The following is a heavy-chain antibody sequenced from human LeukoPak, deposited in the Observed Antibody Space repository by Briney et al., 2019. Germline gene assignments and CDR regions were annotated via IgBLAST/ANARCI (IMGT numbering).Heavy chain of an antibody. CDR1: GGSFSGYY. Sequence: SETLSLTCAVYGGSFSGYYWSWIRQSPGKGLEWIGYIYYSGSTNYNPSLKSRVTILVDTSKNQFSLKLNSVTAADTAVYYCARDRRYSGSSDGFDIWGQGTRVTVSS. CDR2: IYYSGST. V-gene: IGHV4-59*01. J-gene: IGHJ3*02. D-gene: IGHD1-26*01. CDR3: ARDRRYSGSSDGFDI.